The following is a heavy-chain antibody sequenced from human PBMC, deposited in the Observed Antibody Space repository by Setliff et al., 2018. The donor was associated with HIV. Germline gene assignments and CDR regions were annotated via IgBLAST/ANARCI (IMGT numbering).Heavy chain of an antibody. CDR3: ARMWVRGADAFDI. CDR1: GFTFSSYW. D-gene: IGHD3-10*01. Sequence: GESLKISCAASGFTFSSYWMSWVRQAPGKGLEWVANIKQDGREKYYVDSVKGRFTISRDNAKNSLYLQMNSLRAEDTAVYYCARMWVRGADAFDIWGQGTMVTVSS. CDR2: IKQDGREK. V-gene: IGHV3-7*01. J-gene: IGHJ3*02.